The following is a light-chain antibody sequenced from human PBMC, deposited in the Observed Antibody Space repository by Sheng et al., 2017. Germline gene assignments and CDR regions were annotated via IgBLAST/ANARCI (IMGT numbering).Light chain of an antibody. CDR2: DAS. Sequence: DIQMTQSPSSLSASVGDRVTITCQATHDITNFLNWYQQKPGKAPKLLIFDASNLERGVPSRFSGSGSGTDFTLTISSLQPEDFATYYCQQYTDVPYSFGQGTKLEIK. CDR1: HDITNF. J-gene: IGKJ2*03. V-gene: IGKV1-33*01. CDR3: QQYTDVPYS.